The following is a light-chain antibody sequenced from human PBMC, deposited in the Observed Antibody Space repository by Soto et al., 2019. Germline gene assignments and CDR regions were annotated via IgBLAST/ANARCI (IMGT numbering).Light chain of an antibody. Sequence: IQLTQSPSSLSASVGDRVTITCRASQGISSYLAWYQQKPGKAPKLLIYLASTLQSGVPSSFIGSGSGTDLSLPISTLQPEVVATYSCKYLNCSPLSFGGGTKGESK. J-gene: IGKJ4*01. CDR3: KYLNCSPLS. CDR1: QGISSY. V-gene: IGKV1-9*01. CDR2: LAS.